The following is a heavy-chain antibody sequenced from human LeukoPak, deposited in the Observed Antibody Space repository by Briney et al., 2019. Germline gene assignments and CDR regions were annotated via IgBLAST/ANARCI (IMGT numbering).Heavy chain of an antibody. CDR3: ARVGGPVAGTFDY. CDR2: IIPIFGTA. CDR1: GGTFSSYA. Sequence: GSSVKVSCKASGGTFSSYAISWVRQAPGQGLEWMGGIIPIFGTANYAQKFQGRVTITTDESTSTAYMELSSLRSEDTAVYYCARVGGPVAGTFDYWGQGTLVTVSS. D-gene: IGHD6-19*01. V-gene: IGHV1-69*05. J-gene: IGHJ4*02.